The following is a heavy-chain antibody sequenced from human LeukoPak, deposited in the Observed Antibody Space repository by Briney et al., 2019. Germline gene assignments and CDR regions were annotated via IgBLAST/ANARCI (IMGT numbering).Heavy chain of an antibody. CDR1: GFTFGGYG. CDR2: IAYDGSRA. D-gene: IGHD1-14*01. V-gene: IGHV3-33*01. CDR3: TRYNNDHFDY. J-gene: IGHJ4*02. Sequence: GALRLSCPGSGFTFGGYGMHWFRQTPGKGLEWVAVIAYDGSRAFYADSVEGRFTISRDNSKNTMSVQMDDLRAEDTAVYYCTRYNNDHFDYWGQGTLVTVSS.